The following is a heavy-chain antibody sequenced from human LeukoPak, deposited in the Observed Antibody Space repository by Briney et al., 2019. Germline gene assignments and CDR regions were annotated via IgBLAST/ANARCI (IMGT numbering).Heavy chain of an antibody. CDR1: GGSFSVYY. CDR2: INHSGST. D-gene: IGHD1-14*01. Sequence: SETLSLTCAVYGGSFSVYYWSWIRQPPGKGLEWIGEINHSGSTNYNPSLKSRVTISVDTSKNQFSLKLSSVTAADTAVYYCARKSGARTLWSRNGSFDYWGQGTLVTVSS. CDR3: ARKSGARTLWSRNGSFDY. V-gene: IGHV4-34*01. J-gene: IGHJ4*02.